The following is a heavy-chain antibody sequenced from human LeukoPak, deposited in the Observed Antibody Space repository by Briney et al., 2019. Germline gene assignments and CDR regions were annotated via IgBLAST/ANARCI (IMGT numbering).Heavy chain of an antibody. J-gene: IGHJ4*02. CDR3: AKDVGYRGGFHFDY. V-gene: IGHV3-23*01. CDR2: ISGSDNT. D-gene: IGHD3-16*01. Sequence: GGSLRLSCAASGFTFSSYAMSWVRQAPGKGLEWVSGISGSDNTYYADSVKGRFTISRENSKNTLYLQMNSLRAEDTAIYYCAKDVGYRGGFHFDYWGQGTLVTVSS. CDR1: GFTFSSYA.